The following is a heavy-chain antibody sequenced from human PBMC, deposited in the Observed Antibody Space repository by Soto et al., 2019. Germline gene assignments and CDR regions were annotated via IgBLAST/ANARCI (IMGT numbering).Heavy chain of an antibody. CDR3: ATVYCSGGSCYSIDY. CDR2: INPSNST. D-gene: IGHD2-15*01. V-gene: IGHV1-46*03. J-gene: IGHJ4*02. CDR1: GYTFTSYY. Sequence: QVQLVQSGAEVKKPGASVKVSCKASGYTFTSYYMHWVRQAPGQGLEWMGIINPSNSTTYAQKFQGRVTMTRDTSTSTGYMELSSLRSEDTAVYYCATVYCSGGSCYSIDYWGQGTLGTVSS.